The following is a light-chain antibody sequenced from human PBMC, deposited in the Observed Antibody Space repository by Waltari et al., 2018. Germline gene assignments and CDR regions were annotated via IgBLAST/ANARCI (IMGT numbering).Light chain of an antibody. CDR1: QTVYTY. CDR2: DTS. CDR3: QQRRRWPLT. V-gene: IGKV3-11*01. Sequence: EIVLTQSSATLSLSPGERATLSCRASQTVYTYLAWYQQRPGQAPRLLIYDTSNRATGIPDRFSGSGSETDFTLTISSLEPEDFAVYYCQQRRRWPLTFGGGSKVEI. J-gene: IGKJ4*01.